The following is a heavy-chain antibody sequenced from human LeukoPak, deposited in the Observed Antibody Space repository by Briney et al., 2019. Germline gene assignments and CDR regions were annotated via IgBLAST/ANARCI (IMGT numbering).Heavy chain of an antibody. D-gene: IGHD3-22*01. V-gene: IGHV1-2*06. J-gene: IGHJ4*02. CDR3: ARDVSGYYCD. CDR2: VKPKSGDS. CDR1: GYTFTNYH. Sequence: ASVRVSCKASGYTFTNYHMHWVRQAPGQGLEWLGLVKPKSGDSDFVQKFRGRVTVTTDVSTTTIHMELSNLRSDDTAVYYCARDVSGYYCDWGQGTLVTVSS.